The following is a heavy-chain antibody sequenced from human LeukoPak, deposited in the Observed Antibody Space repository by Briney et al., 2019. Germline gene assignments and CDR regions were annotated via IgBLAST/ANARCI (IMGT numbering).Heavy chain of an antibody. V-gene: IGHV3-21*01. CDR1: GFTCSSYS. CDR2: ISSSSSYI. J-gene: IGHJ4*02. D-gene: IGHD3-22*01. Sequence: PGGSLRPSRAASGFTCSSYSMNWARQAPGKWLEWASSISSSSSYIYYAHSVKGRFTISRDNAKNSLYLQMNSLRAEDTAVYYCAREIRDSSGYTIDYFDYWGQGTLVTVSS. CDR3: AREIRDSSGYTIDYFDY.